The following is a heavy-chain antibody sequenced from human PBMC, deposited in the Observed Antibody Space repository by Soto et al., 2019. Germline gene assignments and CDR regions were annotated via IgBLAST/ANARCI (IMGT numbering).Heavy chain of an antibody. CDR1: GGTFSSYA. CDR2: IIPIFGTA. J-gene: IGHJ3*02. CDR3: ARSIRYFDWLLHDAFDI. V-gene: IGHV1-69*06. D-gene: IGHD3-9*01. Sequence: SVKVCCKASGGTFSSYAISWVRQAPGQGLEWMGGIIPIFGTANYAQKFQGRVTITADKSTSTAYMELSSLRSEDTAVYYCARSIRYFDWLLHDAFDIWGQGTMVTVSS.